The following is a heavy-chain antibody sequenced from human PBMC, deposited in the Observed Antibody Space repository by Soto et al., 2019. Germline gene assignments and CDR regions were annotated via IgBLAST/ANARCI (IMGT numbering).Heavy chain of an antibody. Sequence: WTWIRQTPGKGLEWIGEINDSGNINYNPSLKSRVTILVDTAKKQISLKLSSVTAADTAVYYCSRGLILWFGELSRRGGYYYYMDVWGKGTSVLVSS. CDR2: INDSGNI. J-gene: IGHJ6*03. V-gene: IGHV4-34*01. D-gene: IGHD3-10*01. CDR3: SRGLILWFGELSRRGGYYYYMDV.